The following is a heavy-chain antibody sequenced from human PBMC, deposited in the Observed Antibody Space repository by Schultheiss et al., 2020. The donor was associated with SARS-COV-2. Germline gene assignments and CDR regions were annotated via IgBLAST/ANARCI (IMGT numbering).Heavy chain of an antibody. J-gene: IGHJ6*02. CDR3: ARAGYDILTGLSV. Sequence: GGSLRLSCAASGFTVSSNYMSWVRQAPGKGLEWVSVISGSGGSTYYADSVKGRFTISRDNSKNTLYLQMNSLRAEDTAVYYCARAGYDILTGLSVWGQGTTVTVSS. CDR2: ISGSGGST. D-gene: IGHD3-9*01. CDR1: GFTVSSNY. V-gene: IGHV3-23*01.